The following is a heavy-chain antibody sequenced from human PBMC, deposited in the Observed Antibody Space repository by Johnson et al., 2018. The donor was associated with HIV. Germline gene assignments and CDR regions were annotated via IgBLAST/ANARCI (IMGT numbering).Heavy chain of an antibody. CDR1: GFTFSSYA. Sequence: MLLVESGGGVVRPGGSLRLSCAAAGFTFSSYAMSWVRQAPGTGLEWVSAISGSGGSTYYADSVKGRFTISRDNSKNTLYLQMNSLRAEDTAVYYCASRLTGYSRSWHAFDIWGQGTMVTVSS. J-gene: IGHJ3*02. CDR2: ISGSGGST. D-gene: IGHD6-13*01. V-gene: IGHV3-23*04. CDR3: ASRLTGYSRSWHAFDI.